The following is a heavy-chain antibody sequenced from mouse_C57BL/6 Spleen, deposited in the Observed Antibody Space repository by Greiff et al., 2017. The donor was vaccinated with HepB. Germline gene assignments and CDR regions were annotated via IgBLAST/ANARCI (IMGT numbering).Heavy chain of an antibody. CDR3: TRAYGSSYGYWYFDV. D-gene: IGHD1-1*01. CDR2: IDPETGGT. CDR1: GYTFTDYE. J-gene: IGHJ1*03. V-gene: IGHV1-15*01. Sequence: LQESGAELVRPGASVTLSCKASGYTFTDYEMHWVKQTPVHGLEWIGAIDPETGGTAYNQKFKGKAILTADKSSSTAYMELRSLTSEDSAVYYCTRAYGSSYGYWYFDVWGTGTTVTVSS.